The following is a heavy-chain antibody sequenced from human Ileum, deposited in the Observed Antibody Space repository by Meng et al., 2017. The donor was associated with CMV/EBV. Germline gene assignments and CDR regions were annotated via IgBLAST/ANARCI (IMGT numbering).Heavy chain of an antibody. J-gene: IGHJ5*02. CDR1: GFTFSSYA. Sequence: GESLKISCAASGFTFSSYAMSWVRQAPGKGLEWVSAISGSGGSTYYADSVRGRFTISRDNSKNTLYLQMNSLRAEDTAVYYCARDSFCSTSCYNWFDPWGQGTLVTVSS. CDR3: ARDSFCSTSCYNWFDP. CDR2: ISGSGGST. D-gene: IGHD2-2*01. V-gene: IGHV3-23*01.